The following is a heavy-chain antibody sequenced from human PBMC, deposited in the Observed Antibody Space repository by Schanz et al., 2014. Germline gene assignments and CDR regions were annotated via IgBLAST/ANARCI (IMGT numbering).Heavy chain of an antibody. D-gene: IGHD3-9*01. CDR2: ISHSGGSK. CDR1: GFTFNSYA. CDR3: AKQIHYDILTVTRN. V-gene: IGHV3-23*01. Sequence: DVQLLESGGGLVQPGGSLRLSCAASGFTFNSYAMTWVRQAPGKGLEWVSSISHSGGSKYYADSVKGRFTISRDNSENTLYLQMNSLSAGDTAVYYCAKQIHYDILTVTRNWGQGTLVTVSS. J-gene: IGHJ4*02.